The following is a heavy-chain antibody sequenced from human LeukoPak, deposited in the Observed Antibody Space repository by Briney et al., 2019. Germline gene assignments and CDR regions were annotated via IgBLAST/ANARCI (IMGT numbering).Heavy chain of an antibody. Sequence: TLSLTCAVSGGSISSGGYSWSWIRQPPGKGLEWIGYIYHSGSTYYNPSLKSRVTISVDRSKNQFSLKLSSVTAADTAVYYCARGVVPAATAEYYFDYWGQGTLVTVSS. V-gene: IGHV4-30-2*01. D-gene: IGHD2-2*01. CDR2: IYHSGST. J-gene: IGHJ4*02. CDR3: ARGVVPAATAEYYFDY. CDR1: GGSISSGGYS.